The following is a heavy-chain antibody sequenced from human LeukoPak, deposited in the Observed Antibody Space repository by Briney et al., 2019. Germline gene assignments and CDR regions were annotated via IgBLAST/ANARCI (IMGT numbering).Heavy chain of an antibody. CDR3: ARVSPDSYCDY. CDR2: INPNSGGT. D-gene: IGHD4-11*01. CDR1: GYTFTGYY. J-gene: IGHJ4*02. V-gene: IGHV1-2*02. Sequence: ASVKVSCKASGYTFTGYYMHWVRQAPGQGLEWMGWINPNSGGTNYAQTFQGRVTMTRDTSISTAYMELSRLRSDDTAVYYCARVSPDSYCDYWGQGTLVTVSS.